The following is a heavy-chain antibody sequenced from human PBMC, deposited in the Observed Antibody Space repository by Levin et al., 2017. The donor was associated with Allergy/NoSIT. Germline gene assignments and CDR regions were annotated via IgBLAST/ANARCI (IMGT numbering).Heavy chain of an antibody. CDR1: GGSISSGSYY. D-gene: IGHD2-15*01. V-gene: IGHV4-61*02. CDR2: IYTSGST. J-gene: IGHJ3*02. CDR3: ARDGYCSGGSCYSHRRAFDI. Sequence: SETLSLTCTVSGGSISSGSYYWSWIRQPAGKGLEWIGRIYTSGSTNYNPSLKSRVTISVDTSKNQFSLKLSSVTAADTAVYYCARDGYCSGGSCYSHRRAFDIWGQGTMVTVSS.